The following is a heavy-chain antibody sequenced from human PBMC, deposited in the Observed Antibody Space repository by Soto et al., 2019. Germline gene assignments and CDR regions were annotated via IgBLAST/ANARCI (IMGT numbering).Heavy chain of an antibody. J-gene: IGHJ4*02. V-gene: IGHV1-18*04. CDR3: ARSWWNDGPRHFDY. CDR2: ISAHNGDT. CDR1: GYTFTNYG. D-gene: IGHD1-1*01. Sequence: GASVKVSCKASGYTFTNYGINWVRQAPGQGLEWMGWISAHNGDTNFAQKLQGRVTMTTDTSTNTAYMDLRSLGSDDTAVYYCARSWWNDGPRHFDYWGQGTLVTVSS.